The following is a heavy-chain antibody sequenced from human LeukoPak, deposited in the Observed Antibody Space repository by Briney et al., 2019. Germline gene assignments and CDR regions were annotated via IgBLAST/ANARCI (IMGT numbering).Heavy chain of an antibody. Sequence: SETLSLTCTVSGCSISSYYWSWIRQPPGKGLEWIGYIYYSGSTNYNPSLKSRVTISVDTSKNQFSLKLSSVTAADTAVYYCARSSWGLWSGYYRDWFDPWGQGALVTVSS. V-gene: IGHV4-59*01. CDR2: IYYSGST. D-gene: IGHD3-3*01. J-gene: IGHJ5*02. CDR3: ARSSWGLWSGYYRDWFDP. CDR1: GCSISSYY.